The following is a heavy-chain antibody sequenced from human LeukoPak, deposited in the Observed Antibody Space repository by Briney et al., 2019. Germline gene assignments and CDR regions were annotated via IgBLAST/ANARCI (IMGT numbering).Heavy chain of an antibody. V-gene: IGHV1-8*01. CDR2: MNPNSGNT. CDR1: GYTFTSYD. Sequence: ASVKVSCTASGYTFTSYDVNWVRQATGQGLEWMGWMNPNSGNTGLAQKFQGRVTLTRDTSLSTAYMELSNLRSDDTAVYYCAADRIAARRFDYWGQGTLVTVSS. J-gene: IGHJ4*02. CDR3: AADRIAARRFDY. D-gene: IGHD6-6*01.